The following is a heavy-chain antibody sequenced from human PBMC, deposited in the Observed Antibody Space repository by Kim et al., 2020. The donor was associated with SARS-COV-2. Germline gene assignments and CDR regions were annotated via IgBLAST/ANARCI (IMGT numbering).Heavy chain of an antibody. V-gene: IGHV1-3*01. J-gene: IGHJ6*02. CDR2: INVGNGNT. CDR1: GYTFTNSG. CDR3: VRDPDPYCRSNSCIYGMDV. D-gene: IGHD2-2*01. Sequence: ASVKVSCKASGYTFTNSGMHWVRQAPGQGLEWMGWINVGNGNTKFSQKVQGRVTITRDKSANTVYMELSSLRSEDRAVYYCVRDPDPYCRSNSCIYGMDVWGQGTTVTVSS.